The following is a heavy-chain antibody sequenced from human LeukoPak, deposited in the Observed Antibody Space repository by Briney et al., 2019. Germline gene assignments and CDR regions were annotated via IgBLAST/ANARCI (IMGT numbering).Heavy chain of an antibody. J-gene: IGHJ4*02. Sequence: QSGGSLRLSCAASGFSFTNYWMSWVRQAPGKGLEWVANIKQDGSDKYYVDSVKGRFTISRDNAKNSLYLQMNSLRVEDMAVYYCARDFYIGYDWGQGTLVTVSS. CDR2: IKQDGSDK. V-gene: IGHV3-7*01. CDR1: GFSFTNYW. D-gene: IGHD5-12*01. CDR3: ARDFYIGYD.